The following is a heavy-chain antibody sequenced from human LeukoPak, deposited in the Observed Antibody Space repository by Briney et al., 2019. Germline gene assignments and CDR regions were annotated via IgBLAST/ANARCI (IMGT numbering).Heavy chain of an antibody. Sequence: GESLKISRKGSGYSFTSYWIGWVRQMPGKGLEWMGIIYPGDSDTRYSPSFQGQVTISADKSISTAYLQWSSLKASDTAMYYCARHQTTVTPDYYYYYGMDVWGQGTTVTVSS. CDR2: IYPGDSDT. D-gene: IGHD4-17*01. V-gene: IGHV5-51*01. CDR1: GYSFTSYW. CDR3: ARHQTTVTPDYYYYYGMDV. J-gene: IGHJ6*02.